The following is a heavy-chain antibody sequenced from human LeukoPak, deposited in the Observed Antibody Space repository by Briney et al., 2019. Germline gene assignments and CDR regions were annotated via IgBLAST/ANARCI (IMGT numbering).Heavy chain of an antibody. CDR1: GDSISNYY. CDR3: ARDRYSSGQFDY. Sequence: SETLSLTCTVSGDSISNYYWSWIRQPPGKGLDWIGYIYYSGSTSYNPSLKSRVTISVDTSRNQFSPKVSSVTAADTAVYYCARDRYSSGQFDYWGQGTLVTVSS. V-gene: IGHV4-59*01. D-gene: IGHD6-19*01. CDR2: IYYSGST. J-gene: IGHJ4*02.